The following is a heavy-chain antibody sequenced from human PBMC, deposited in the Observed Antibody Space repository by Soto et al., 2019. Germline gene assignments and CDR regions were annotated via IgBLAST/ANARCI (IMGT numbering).Heavy chain of an antibody. D-gene: IGHD3-3*01. V-gene: IGHV4-34*01. Sequence: SETLSLTCAVYGGSFSGYYWSWIRQPPGKGLEWIGEINHSGSTNYNPSLKSRVTISVDTSKNQFSLKLSSVTAADTAVYYCASYFWSGYLRGRYGMDVWGQGTTVTVSS. CDR2: INHSGST. CDR1: GGSFSGYY. CDR3: ASYFWSGYLRGRYGMDV. J-gene: IGHJ6*02.